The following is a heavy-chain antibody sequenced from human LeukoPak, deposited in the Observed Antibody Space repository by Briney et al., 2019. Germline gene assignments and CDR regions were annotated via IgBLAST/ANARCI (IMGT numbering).Heavy chain of an antibody. Sequence: SETLSLTCTVYGASFSGYYWTWVRQPPGKGLEWIGEINHSGSTKYNPSLKSRVTISVDTSKNQFSLKLSSVTAADTAVYYCARDRVDYGGNSVFYFDYWGQGTLVTVSS. CDR2: INHSGST. CDR1: GASFSGYY. J-gene: IGHJ4*02. CDR3: ARDRVDYGGNSVFYFDY. D-gene: IGHD4-23*01. V-gene: IGHV4-34*01.